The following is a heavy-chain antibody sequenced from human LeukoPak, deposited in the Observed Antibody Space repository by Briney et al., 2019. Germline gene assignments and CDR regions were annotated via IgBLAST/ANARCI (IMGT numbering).Heavy chain of an antibody. V-gene: IGHV4-39*01. CDR3: ARYLRGARVGAAGVDAFDI. CDR2: IYYSGTT. Sequence: SETLSLTCTVSGGSITGSSHYGGWIRQPPGKGLEWIGSIYYSGTTYYNPSLQSRVTISTDTSKNQFFLKMTSLTAADTAVYYCARYLRGARVGAAGVDAFDIWGQGTMVTVSS. CDR1: GGSITGSSHY. J-gene: IGHJ3*02. D-gene: IGHD6-13*01.